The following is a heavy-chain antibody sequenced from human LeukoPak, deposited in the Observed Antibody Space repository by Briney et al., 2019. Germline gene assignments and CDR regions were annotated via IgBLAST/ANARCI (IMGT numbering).Heavy chain of an antibody. CDR2: IGGSGGST. CDR3: ARDGITMIVVVNEFDY. D-gene: IGHD3-22*01. V-gene: IGHV3-23*01. CDR1: GFTFSSYA. J-gene: IGHJ4*02. Sequence: GGSLRLSCAASGFTFSSYAMSWVRQAPGKGLEWVSAIGGSGGSTYYADSVKGRFTISRDNSKNTLYLQMNSLRAEDTAVYYCARDGITMIVVVNEFDYWGQGTLVTVSS.